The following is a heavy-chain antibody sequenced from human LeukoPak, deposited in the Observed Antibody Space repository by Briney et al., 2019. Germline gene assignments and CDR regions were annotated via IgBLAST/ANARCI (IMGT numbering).Heavy chain of an antibody. J-gene: IGHJ4*02. V-gene: IGHV3-33*01. CDR2: IWYDGSNK. D-gene: IGHD2-2*01. CDR3: ARGRSTFDY. CDR1: GCTFSSYG. Sequence: GGSLRLSCAASGCTFSSYGMHWVRQAPGKGLEWVAVIWYDGSNKYYADSVKGRFTISRDNVKNSLYLQMNSLRAEDTALYYCARGRSTFDYWGQGTLVTVSS.